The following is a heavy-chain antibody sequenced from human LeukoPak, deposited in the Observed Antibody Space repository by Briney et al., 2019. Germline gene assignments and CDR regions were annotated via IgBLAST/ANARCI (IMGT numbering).Heavy chain of an antibody. Sequence: GGSLRLSCAASGFNFNSCGMHWVRQAPGKGLEWVAVIWHDGSKKYYADSVKGRFTISRDNSKNTLYLQMNSLRVEDSAVYFCARDTAVITGPLDYWGQGTLVTVSS. CDR3: ARDTAVITGPLDY. V-gene: IGHV3-33*01. D-gene: IGHD3-16*01. CDR2: IWHDGSKK. CDR1: GFNFNSCG. J-gene: IGHJ4*02.